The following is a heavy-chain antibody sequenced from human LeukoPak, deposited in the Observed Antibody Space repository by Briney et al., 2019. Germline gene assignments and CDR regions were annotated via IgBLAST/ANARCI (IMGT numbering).Heavy chain of an antibody. Sequence: GGSLRLSCAASGFTFSSYDMHWVRQATGKGLECVSAIGTAGDTYYPGSVKGRFTISRENAKNSLYLQMNSLRAEDTAVYYCARVPINCSGGSCYSLYYFDYWGQGTLVTVSP. V-gene: IGHV3-13*01. CDR2: IGTAGDT. J-gene: IGHJ4*02. D-gene: IGHD2-15*01. CDR1: GFTFSSYD. CDR3: ARVPINCSGGSCYSLYYFDY.